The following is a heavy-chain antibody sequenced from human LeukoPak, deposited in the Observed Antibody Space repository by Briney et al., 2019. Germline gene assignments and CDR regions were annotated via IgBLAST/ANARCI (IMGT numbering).Heavy chain of an antibody. CDR1: GFTFSSYA. J-gene: IGHJ4*02. D-gene: IGHD1-1*01. V-gene: IGHV3-30*04. CDR3: AKGQETESRLDS. Sequence: PGGSLRLSCAASGFTFSSYAMHWVRQAPGKGLEWVAVISYDGSNKYYADSVKGRFTISRDNSKNTLYLQMNSLRAEDTALYYCAKGQETESRLDSWGQGTLVTVSS. CDR2: ISYDGSNK.